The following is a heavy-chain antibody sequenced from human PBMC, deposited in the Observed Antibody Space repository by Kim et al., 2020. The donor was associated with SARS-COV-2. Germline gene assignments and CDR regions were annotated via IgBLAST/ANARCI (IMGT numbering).Heavy chain of an antibody. CDR3: AKAERITVIVVVLGDFDY. D-gene: IGHD3-22*01. V-gene: IGHV3-23*01. Sequence: KGRFTISRDNSKNTLYLQMNSLRAEDTAVYYCAKAERITVIVVVLGDFDYWGQGTLVTVSS. J-gene: IGHJ4*02.